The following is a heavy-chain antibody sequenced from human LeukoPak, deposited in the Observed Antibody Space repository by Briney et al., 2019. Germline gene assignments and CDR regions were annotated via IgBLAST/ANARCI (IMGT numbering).Heavy chain of an antibody. CDR3: ARDGDIVVVPAYYMDV. V-gene: IGHV3-11*04. D-gene: IGHD2-2*01. CDR2: ISSSGSTI. Sequence: GGSLRLSCAASGFTFSDYHMSWVRQAPGKGLEWVSYISSSGSTIYYADSVKGRFTISRDNAKNSLYLQMNSLRAEDTAVYYCARDGDIVVVPAYYMDVWGKGTTVTVSS. CDR1: GFTFSDYH. J-gene: IGHJ6*03.